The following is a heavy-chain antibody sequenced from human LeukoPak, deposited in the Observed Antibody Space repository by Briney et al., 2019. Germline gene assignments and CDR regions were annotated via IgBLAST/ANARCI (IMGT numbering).Heavy chain of an antibody. CDR3: AKWGGGQQLER. D-gene: IGHD6-13*01. J-gene: IGHJ4*02. CDR2: IYSGGST. CDR1: GFTVSSNY. Sequence: PGGSLRLSCAASGFTVSSNYMSWVRQAPGKGLEWVSVIYSGGSTYYADSVKGRFTISRDNSKNTLSLQMNSLRAEDTAVYYCAKWGGGQQLERWGQGILVTVSS. V-gene: IGHV3-53*01.